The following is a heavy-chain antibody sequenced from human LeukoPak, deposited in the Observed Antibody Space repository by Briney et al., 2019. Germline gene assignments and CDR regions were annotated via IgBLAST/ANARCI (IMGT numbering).Heavy chain of an antibody. CDR3: ARDRTGPQPDAFDI. Sequence: GGSLRLSCAASGFTFSSYAVHWVRQAPGKGLEWVALITYDGSNKYYADSVKGRFTISRDNSKNTLYLQMNSLRAEDTAVYYCARDRTGPQPDAFDIWGQGTMVTVSS. V-gene: IGHV3-30-3*01. D-gene: IGHD3/OR15-3a*01. CDR1: GFTFSSYA. J-gene: IGHJ3*02. CDR2: ITYDGSNK.